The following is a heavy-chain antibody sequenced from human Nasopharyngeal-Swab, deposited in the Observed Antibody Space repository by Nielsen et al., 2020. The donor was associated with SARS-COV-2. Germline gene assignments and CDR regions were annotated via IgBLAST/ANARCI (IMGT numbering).Heavy chain of an antibody. CDR3: ARGVDTAMVKDYYGMDV. V-gene: IGHV4-30-2*01. J-gene: IGHJ6*02. D-gene: IGHD5-18*01. Sequence: WIRQPPGKGLEWIGYIYHSGSTYYNPSLKSRVTISVDRSKNQSSLKLSSVTAADTAVYYCARGVDTAMVKDYYGMDVWGQGTTVTVSS. CDR2: IYHSGST.